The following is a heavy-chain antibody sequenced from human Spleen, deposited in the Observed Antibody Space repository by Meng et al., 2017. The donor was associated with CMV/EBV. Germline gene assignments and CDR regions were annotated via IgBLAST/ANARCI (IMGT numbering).Heavy chain of an antibody. CDR2: IYSGGST. CDR3: ARDLHSGSWAGYYYYYGMDV. CDR1: GFTVSSNY. Sequence: GESLKISCAASGFTVSSNYMSWVRQAPGKGLEWVSVIYSGGSTYYADSVKGRFTISRDNSKNTLYLQMNSLRAEDTAVYYCARDLHSGSWAGYYYYYGMDVWGQGTTVTVSS. D-gene: IGHD1-26*01. V-gene: IGHV3-53*01. J-gene: IGHJ6*02.